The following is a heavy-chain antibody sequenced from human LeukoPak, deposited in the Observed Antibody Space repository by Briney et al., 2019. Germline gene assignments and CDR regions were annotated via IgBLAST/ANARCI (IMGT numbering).Heavy chain of an antibody. D-gene: IGHD4-17*01. V-gene: IGHV3-11*03. CDR2: ISPSSGYT. CDR3: ARNDYGAQTPSDV. J-gene: IGHJ6*02. CDR1: GFTFSDYY. Sequence: PGGSLRLSCAASGFTFSDYYMSWIRQAPGKGLEWLSYISPSSGYTPYADSVKGRFTISRDNAKNSLYLQMNSLRAEDTAVYYCARNDYGAQTPSDVWGRGTTVTVSS.